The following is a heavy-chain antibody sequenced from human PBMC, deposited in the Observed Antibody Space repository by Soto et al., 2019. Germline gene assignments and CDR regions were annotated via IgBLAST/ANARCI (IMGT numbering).Heavy chain of an antibody. CDR3: AKDRAPKGFTYYDFWSGYAYGMDV. D-gene: IGHD3-3*01. J-gene: IGHJ6*02. V-gene: IGHV3-23*01. Sequence: PVGSLRLSCAASGFTFSSYAMSWVRQAPGKGLEWVSAISGSGGSTYYADSVKGRFTISRDNSKNTLYLQMNSLRAEDTAVYYCAKDRAPKGFTYYDFWSGYAYGMDVWGQGTTVTVSS. CDR2: ISGSGGST. CDR1: GFTFSSYA.